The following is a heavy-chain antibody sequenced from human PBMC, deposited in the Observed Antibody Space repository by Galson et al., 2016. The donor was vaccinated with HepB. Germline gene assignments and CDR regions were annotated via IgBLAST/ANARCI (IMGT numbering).Heavy chain of an antibody. Sequence: SLRLSCAASGFIFNSYGMHWVRKAPGKWLEWVAVISYDGSNKYYADSVKGRFTISRDNSKNTLYLQMNSLRAEDTALYYCAKDHGYFGSGSHHYWGQGTLATVSS. CDR2: ISYDGSNK. CDR3: AKDHGYFGSGSHHY. D-gene: IGHD3-10*01. J-gene: IGHJ4*02. V-gene: IGHV3-30*18. CDR1: GFIFNSYG.